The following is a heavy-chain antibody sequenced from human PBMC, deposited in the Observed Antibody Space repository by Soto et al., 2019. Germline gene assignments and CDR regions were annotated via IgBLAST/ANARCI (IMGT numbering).Heavy chain of an antibody. D-gene: IGHD2-21*01. V-gene: IGHV3-23*01. J-gene: IGHJ4*02. Sequence: GESLILSWTASGVTFSSYAMIWFRQAPGKGLEWVSAISGSGGSTYYADSVKGRFTISRDTSKNTLYLQMNSLRAEDTAVYYCAKCAYCGAGGYDYWGQRNP. CDR2: ISGSGGST. CDR1: GVTFSSYA. CDR3: AKCAYCGAGGYDY.